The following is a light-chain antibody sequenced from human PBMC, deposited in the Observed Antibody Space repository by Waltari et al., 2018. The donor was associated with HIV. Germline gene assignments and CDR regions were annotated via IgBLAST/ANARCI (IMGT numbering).Light chain of an antibody. CDR2: EVF. V-gene: IGLV2-8*01. J-gene: IGLJ2*01. Sequence: QSALTQPPSASGSPGQSVTLSCTGKTSDVGAYNYVSWYQQHPGKAPKLMIYEVFERPSGVPALFSGSKSGNTASLTVSVLQAEDEADYYCTSYAGRNIFVFGGGTKLTVL. CDR3: TSYAGRNIFV. CDR1: TSDVGAYNY.